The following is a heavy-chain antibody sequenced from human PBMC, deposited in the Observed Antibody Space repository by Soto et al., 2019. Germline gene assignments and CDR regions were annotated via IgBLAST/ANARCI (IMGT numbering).Heavy chain of an antibody. V-gene: IGHV3-21*01. CDR1: GFTFSSYS. Sequence: EVQLVESGGGLVKPGGSLRLSCAASGFTFSSYSMNWVRQAPGKWLEWVSSISSSSSYIYYADSVKGRFTISRDNAKNSLYLQMNSLRAEETAVYYCARDLGGYSYGPCYWGQGTLVTVSS. J-gene: IGHJ4*02. CDR2: ISSSSSYI. D-gene: IGHD5-18*01. CDR3: ARDLGGYSYGPCY.